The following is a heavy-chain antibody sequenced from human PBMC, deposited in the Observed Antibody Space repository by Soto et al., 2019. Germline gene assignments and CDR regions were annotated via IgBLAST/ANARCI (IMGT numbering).Heavy chain of an antibody. J-gene: IGHJ5*02. Sequence: QVQLVQSGAEVKKPGASVKVSCKAFGNTFTSYGISWVRQAPGQGLEWMGWISAYTGNTNYAQKLQGRVTMTTDTSTSPADMELRSLRSDDTAVYYCARDGYSNGWYGVQLEGWFDPWGQVTLVTVSS. CDR2: ISAYTGNT. CDR1: GNTFTSYG. D-gene: IGHD6-19*01. CDR3: ARDGYSNGWYGVQLEGWFDP. V-gene: IGHV1-18*01.